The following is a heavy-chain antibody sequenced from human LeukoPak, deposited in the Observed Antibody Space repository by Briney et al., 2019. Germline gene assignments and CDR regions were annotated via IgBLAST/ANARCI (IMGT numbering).Heavy chain of an antibody. CDR3: ARGPFRAREDY. CDR1: GGSFSGYY. V-gene: IGHV4-34*01. Sequence: PSETLSLTCAVYGGSFSGYYWSWIRQPPGKGLEWIGEINHSGSTNYNPSLKSRVTISVDTSKNQFSLKLSSVTAADTAVYCCARGPFRAREDYWGQGTLVTVSS. J-gene: IGHJ4*02. D-gene: IGHD3-16*01. CDR2: INHSGST.